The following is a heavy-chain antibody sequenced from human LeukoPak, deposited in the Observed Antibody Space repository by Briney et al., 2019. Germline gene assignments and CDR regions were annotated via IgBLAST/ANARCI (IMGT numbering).Heavy chain of an antibody. CDR3: ARPLLGYCSGGSCYVP. CDR1: GYSFTSYW. D-gene: IGHD2-15*01. J-gene: IGHJ4*01. CDR2: IYPGDSDT. Sequence: GESLKISCKGSGYSFTSYWIGWVRQMPGKGLEWMGIIYPGDSDTRYSPSFQGQVTISADKSISTAYLQWSSLKASDTAMYYCARPLLGYCSGGSCYVPWGRGTLVTVSS. V-gene: IGHV5-51*01.